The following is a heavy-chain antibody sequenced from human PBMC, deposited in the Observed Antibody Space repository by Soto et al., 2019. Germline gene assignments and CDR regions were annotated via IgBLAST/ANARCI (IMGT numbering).Heavy chain of an antibody. D-gene: IGHD2-2*01. J-gene: IGHJ6*02. CDR3: ARDLEVVVLGVDHYYYYGMDV. V-gene: IGHV1-69*13. CDR1: GGTFSSFA. CDR2: IIPIFETA. Sequence: SVKVSCKNSGGTFSSFAISWVRQAPGQGLEWMGGIIPIFETANYAQKFQGRVTITADAITGTAYMKLRSLRSEDTGVYYCARDLEVVVLGVDHYYYYGMDVWGQGTTVTVSS.